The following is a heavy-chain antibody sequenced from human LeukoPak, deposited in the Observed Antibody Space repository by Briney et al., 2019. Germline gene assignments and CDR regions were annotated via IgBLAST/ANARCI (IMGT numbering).Heavy chain of an antibody. CDR1: GGTFSSYT. CDR2: IIPILGIA. J-gene: IGHJ5*02. D-gene: IGHD6-6*01. Sequence: GSSVKVSCKASGGTFSSYTISWVLQAPGQGLEWMGRIIPILGIANYAQKFQGRVTITSDKSTSTAYMELSSLRSEDTAVYYCASHSSSSGNWFDPWGQGTLVTVSS. CDR3: ASHSSSSGNWFDP. V-gene: IGHV1-69*02.